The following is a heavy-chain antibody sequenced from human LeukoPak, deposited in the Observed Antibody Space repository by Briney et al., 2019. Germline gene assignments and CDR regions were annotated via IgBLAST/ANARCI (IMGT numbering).Heavy chain of an antibody. CDR3: ARDGYCSGGSCYGHYYYYGMDV. Sequence: GASVKVSCKASGGTFSSYAISWVRQAPGQGLEWMGRIIPILGIANYAQKFQGRVTITADESTSTAYMELSSLRSEDTAVYYCARDGYCSGGSCYGHYYYYGMDVWGQGTTVTVSS. D-gene: IGHD2-15*01. V-gene: IGHV1-69*04. CDR2: IIPILGIA. J-gene: IGHJ6*02. CDR1: GGTFSSYA.